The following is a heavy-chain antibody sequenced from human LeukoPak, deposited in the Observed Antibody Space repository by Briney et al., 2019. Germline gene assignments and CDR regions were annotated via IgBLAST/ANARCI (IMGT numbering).Heavy chain of an antibody. CDR2: VDPSDPYT. D-gene: IGHD6-13*01. CDR3: ARQAGKIAAAGDLDY. J-gene: IGHJ4*02. Sequence: YWNSWVPQMRGKGLEWMRRVDPSDPYTNYSPSFQGHVTISADTSISTAYLQWSSLRASDTAMYYCARQAGKIAAAGDLDYWGQGTLVTVSS. V-gene: IGHV5-10-1*01. CDR1: YW.